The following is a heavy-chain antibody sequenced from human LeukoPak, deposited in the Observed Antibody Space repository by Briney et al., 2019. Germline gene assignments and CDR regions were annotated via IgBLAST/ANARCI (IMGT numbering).Heavy chain of an antibody. CDR2: IYHSGST. J-gene: IGHJ3*02. CDR1: GGSISSGGYS. V-gene: IGHV4-30-2*01. Sequence: SQTLSLTCAVSGGSISSGGYSWSWIRQPPGKGLEWIGYIYHSGSTYYNPSLKSRVTISVDKSKNQFSLKLSSVTAADTAVYYCASWGPAARTAKVDIWGQGTMVTVSS. D-gene: IGHD7-27*01. CDR3: ASWGPAARTAKVDI.